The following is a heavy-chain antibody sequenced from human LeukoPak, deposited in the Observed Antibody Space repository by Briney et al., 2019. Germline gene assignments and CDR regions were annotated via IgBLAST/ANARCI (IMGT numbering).Heavy chain of an antibody. CDR3: AKGDLSSSWYLGPPLFDY. CDR1: GFTFSSYA. V-gene: IGHV3-23*01. D-gene: IGHD6-13*01. J-gene: IGHJ4*02. Sequence: GGSLRLSCAASGFTFSSYAMTWVRQAPGKGLEWVSAVSGSGDSTYYADSVKGRFTISRDNSKNTLYLQMNSLRAEDTAVYYCAKGDLSSSWYLGPPLFDYWGQGTLVTVSS. CDR2: VSGSGDST.